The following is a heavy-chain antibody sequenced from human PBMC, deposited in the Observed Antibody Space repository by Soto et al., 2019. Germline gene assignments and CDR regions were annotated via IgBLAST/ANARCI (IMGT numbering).Heavy chain of an antibody. Sequence: SETLSLTCTVSGGSISSGGYYWSWIRQHPGKGLEWIGYIYYSGSTYYNPSLNSRVTISVDTSKNQFSLKLSSVTAADTAVYYCARDPYDSSGYHGYWGQGTLVTVSS. V-gene: IGHV4-31*03. CDR2: IYYSGST. CDR3: ARDPYDSSGYHGY. J-gene: IGHJ4*02. CDR1: GGSISSGGYY. D-gene: IGHD3-22*01.